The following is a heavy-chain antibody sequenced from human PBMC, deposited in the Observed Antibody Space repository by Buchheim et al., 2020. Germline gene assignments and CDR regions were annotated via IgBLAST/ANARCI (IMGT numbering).Heavy chain of an antibody. CDR1: GGSFSGYY. D-gene: IGHD6-13*01. CDR2: INHSGST. CDR3: ARGALIAAAGTLYNWFDP. Sequence: QVQLQQWGAGLLKPSETLSLTCAVYGGSFSGYYWSWIRQPPGKGLEWIGEINHSGSTNYNPSLKSRVTISVDTSKNQFSLKLSSVTAADTAVYYCARGALIAAAGTLYNWFDPWGQGTL. J-gene: IGHJ5*02. V-gene: IGHV4-34*01.